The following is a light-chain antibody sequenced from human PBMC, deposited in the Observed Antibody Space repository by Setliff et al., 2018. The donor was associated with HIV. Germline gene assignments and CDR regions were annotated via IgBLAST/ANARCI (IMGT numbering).Light chain of an antibody. CDR3: ASYAGDGVHDIYV. J-gene: IGLJ1*01. CDR2: ELS. CDR1: SSDIGSHNH. Sequence: QSVLTQHPSASGSPGQSVAISCTGTSSDIGSHNHVSWYQQYPGKAPKLMIYELSQRPSGVPDRFSGSKSGNTASLTVSGLQAEDEADYYCASYAGDGVHDIYVFGTGTKVTVL. V-gene: IGLV2-8*01.